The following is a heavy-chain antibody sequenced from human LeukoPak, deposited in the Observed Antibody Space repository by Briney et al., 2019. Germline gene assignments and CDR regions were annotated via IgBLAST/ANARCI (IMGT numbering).Heavy chain of an antibody. D-gene: IGHD1-26*01. CDR2: IKEDGSEK. V-gene: IGHV3-7*03. CDR3: AKDRSIGTYYTFDH. Sequence: GGSLRLSCAASGFTVSRNYMSWVRQAPGKGLEWVANIKEDGSEKYYVDSVKGRFTVSRDNSKNNLFLQMSRLTAADTAVYYCAKDRSIGTYYTFDHWGQGTLVTVSS. J-gene: IGHJ4*02. CDR1: GFTVSRNY.